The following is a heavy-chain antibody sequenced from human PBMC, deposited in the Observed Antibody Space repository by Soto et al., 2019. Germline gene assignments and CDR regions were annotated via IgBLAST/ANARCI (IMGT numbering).Heavy chain of an antibody. CDR2: INPGDAGT. D-gene: IGHD3-16*01. J-gene: IGHJ4*02. CDR3: AREGGTFASQGGAFDY. CDR1: GYTFTSSY. Sequence: QVQLVQSGAGVRMPGASVRLSCKASGYTFTSSYLHWVRQAPGQGLEWMGLINPGDAGTAYAQKFKVRRAITTDTSTNTVYMALPSLTSDDTAIYYWAREGGTFASQGGAFDYWGQGTLVTVSA. V-gene: IGHV1-46*01.